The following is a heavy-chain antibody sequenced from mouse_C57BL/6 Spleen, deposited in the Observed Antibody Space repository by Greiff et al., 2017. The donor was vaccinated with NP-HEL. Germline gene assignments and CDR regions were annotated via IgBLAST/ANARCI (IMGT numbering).Heavy chain of an antibody. CDR2: IYPGDGDT. CDR1: GYAFSSYR. CDR3: ARGGTIYYDYIDY. V-gene: IGHV1-80*01. Sequence: QVQLKQSGAELVKPGASVKISCKASGYAFSSYRMNWVKQRPGKGLEWIGQIYPGDGDTNYNGKFKGKATLTADKSSSTAYMQLSSLTSEDSAVYFCARGGTIYYDYIDYWGQGTTLTVSS. D-gene: IGHD2-4*01. J-gene: IGHJ2*01.